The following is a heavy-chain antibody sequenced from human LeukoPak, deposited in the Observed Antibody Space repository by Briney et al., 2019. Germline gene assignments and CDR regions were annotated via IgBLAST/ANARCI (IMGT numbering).Heavy chain of an antibody. CDR3: ARGSSGRYYFDY. J-gene: IGHJ4*02. D-gene: IGHD6-6*01. CDR1: GYTFTSYG. V-gene: IGHV1-18*01. CDR2: ISADNGNT. Sequence: GASVKVSCKASGYTFTSYGFNWVRQAPGQGLEWMGWISADNGNTNYAQKFQGRVTMTTDTSTSTGYMEVRTLRSDDTAMYYCARGSSGRYYFDYWGQGTLVTVSS.